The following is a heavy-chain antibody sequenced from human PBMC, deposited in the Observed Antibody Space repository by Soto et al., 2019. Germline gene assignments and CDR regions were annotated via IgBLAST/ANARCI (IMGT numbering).Heavy chain of an antibody. D-gene: IGHD3-10*01. CDR2: ISYDGSNK. CDR3: AKPTFRGVIRMGDFAY. V-gene: IGHV3-30*18. Sequence: QVQLVESGGGVVQPGRSLRLSCAASGFTFSSYGMHWVRQAPGKVLEWVGVISYDGSNKNYADSVKGRFTISRNNSKNTLYLQMNSRRAEDTAVYYCAKPTFRGVIRMGDFAYCGQGTLVTVSS. J-gene: IGHJ4*02. CDR1: GFTFSSYG.